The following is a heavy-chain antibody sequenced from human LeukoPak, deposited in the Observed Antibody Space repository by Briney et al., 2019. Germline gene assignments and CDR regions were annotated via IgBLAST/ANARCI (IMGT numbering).Heavy chain of an antibody. V-gene: IGHV3-48*03. Sequence: GGSLRLSCAASGFTFSSYDMNWVRQAPGKGLEWISYISSGANTIYYADSVKGRFTSSRDNAKNSLYLQMNSLRAEDTAVYYCAKTGDSSGWSDFDYWGQGTLVTVSS. CDR1: GFTFSSYD. J-gene: IGHJ4*02. CDR3: AKTGDSSGWSDFDY. D-gene: IGHD6-19*01. CDR2: ISSGANTI.